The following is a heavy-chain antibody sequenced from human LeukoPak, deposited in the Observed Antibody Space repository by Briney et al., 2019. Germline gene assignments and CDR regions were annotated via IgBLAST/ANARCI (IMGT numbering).Heavy chain of an antibody. D-gene: IGHD2-15*01. V-gene: IGHV4-59*01. J-gene: IGHJ6*03. CDR1: GASITDYY. CDR2: IYNSEIT. CDR3: AKGGGSSFRGDYYYYYMDV. Sequence: SETLSLTCTVSGASITDYYWSWIRQPPGKGLEFIGYIYNSEITNYNASLTSRVTTSVDTSKNQFSLKLQSMTAADTAVYYCAKGGGSSFRGDYYYYYMDVWGKGTTITVSS.